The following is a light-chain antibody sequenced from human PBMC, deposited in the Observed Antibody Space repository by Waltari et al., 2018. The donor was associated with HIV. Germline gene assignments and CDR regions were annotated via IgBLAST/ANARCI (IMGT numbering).Light chain of an antibody. CDR1: QNISTW. CDR3: QHPIKT. J-gene: IGKJ3*01. V-gene: IGKV1-5*03. Sequence: DIQMTQSPSTLSASVGDRVTITCRASQNISTWLAWYQQKPGKAPKLLIYRASNLESGVPSRFIGSGSGTEFTLTISSLQPDDLATYYCQHPIKTFGPGTKVEIK. CDR2: RAS.